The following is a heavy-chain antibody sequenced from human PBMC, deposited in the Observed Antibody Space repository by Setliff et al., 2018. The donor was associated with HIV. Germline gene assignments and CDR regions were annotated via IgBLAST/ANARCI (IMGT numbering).Heavy chain of an antibody. D-gene: IGHD6-19*01. CDR2: IYTSGNTNYNPST. CDR3: TRQSPVAGSGAFDI. J-gene: IGHJ3*02. Sequence: PSETLSLTCTVSGDSISSGGYYWSWIRQPAGQGLEWRGRIYTSGNTNYNPSTNYNPSLKSRITISLETSRNQFSLRVTAVTATDTAVYYCTRQSPVAGSGAFDIWGQGTMVTVSS. CDR1: GDSISSGGYY. V-gene: IGHV4-61*02.